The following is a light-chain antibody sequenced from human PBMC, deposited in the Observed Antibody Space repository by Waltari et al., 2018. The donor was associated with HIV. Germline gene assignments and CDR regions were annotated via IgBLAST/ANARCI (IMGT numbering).Light chain of an antibody. CDR1: ALPTQY. J-gene: IGLJ3*02. CDR2: KDT. CDR3: QSADSNASLWV. V-gene: IGLV3-25*03. Sequence: ELTQPPSAYVSPGQTARITCSGDALPTQYAYWYQQRPGQAPVLVIYKDTERPSGIPERFSGSSSGTTATLTIIGVQAQDEADYHCQSADSNASLWVFGGGTKLTVL.